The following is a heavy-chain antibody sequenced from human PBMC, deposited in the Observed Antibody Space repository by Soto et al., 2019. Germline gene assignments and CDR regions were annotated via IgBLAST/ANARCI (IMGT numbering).Heavy chain of an antibody. Sequence: PSETLSLTCTVSGGSISSYYWSWIRQPPGKGLEWIGYIYYSGSTNYNPSLKSRVTISVDTSKNQFSLKLSSVTAADTAVYYCERGLPADANFDYWGQGTLVTVSS. J-gene: IGHJ4*02. CDR1: GGSISSYY. V-gene: IGHV4-59*01. CDR2: IYYSGST. D-gene: IGHD2-2*01. CDR3: ERGLPADANFDY.